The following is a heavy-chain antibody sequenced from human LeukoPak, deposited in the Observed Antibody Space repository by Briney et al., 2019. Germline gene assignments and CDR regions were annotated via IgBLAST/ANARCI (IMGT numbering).Heavy chain of an antibody. CDR3: AKDHTAMPYGEYYFDY. Sequence: PGGSLRLSCAASGFTFSSYSMNWVRQAPGKGLEWVSSISSSSSYIYYADSVKGRFTISRDNSKNTLYLQMNSLRAEDAAVYYCAKDHTAMPYGEYYFDYWGQGTLVTVSS. CDR2: ISSSSSYI. V-gene: IGHV3-21*04. D-gene: IGHD5-18*01. CDR1: GFTFSSYS. J-gene: IGHJ4*02.